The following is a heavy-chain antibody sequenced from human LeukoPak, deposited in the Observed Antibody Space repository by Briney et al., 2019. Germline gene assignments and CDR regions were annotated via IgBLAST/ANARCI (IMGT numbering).Heavy chain of an antibody. V-gene: IGHV3-30*02. CDR3: AKARVSGYDWTAFDY. CDR1: GFTFSSYG. CDR2: IRYDGSNK. J-gene: IGHJ4*02. D-gene: IGHD5-12*01. Sequence: PGGSLRLSCAASGFTFSSYGMHWVRQAPGKGLEWVAFIRYDGSNKYYADSVKGRFTISRDNSKNTLYLQMNSLRAGDTAVYYCAKARVSGYDWTAFDYWGQGTLVTVSS.